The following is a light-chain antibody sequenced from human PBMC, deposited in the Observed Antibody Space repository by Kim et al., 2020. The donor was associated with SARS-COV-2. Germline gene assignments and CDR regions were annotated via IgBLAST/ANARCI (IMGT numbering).Light chain of an antibody. CDR2: GNS. Sequence: RVTSSCTGRSSNIGAGYDVHWYQQLPGTAPKLLIYGNSNRPSGVPDRFSGSKSGTSASLAITGLQAEDEADYYCQSYDSSLSGSVFGGGTQLTVL. CDR3: QSYDSSLSGSV. V-gene: IGLV1-40*01. CDR1: SSNIGAGYD. J-gene: IGLJ3*02.